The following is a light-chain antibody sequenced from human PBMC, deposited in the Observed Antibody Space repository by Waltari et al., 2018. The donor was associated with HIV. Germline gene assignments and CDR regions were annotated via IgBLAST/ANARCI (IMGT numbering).Light chain of an antibody. V-gene: IGLV2-14*03. Sequence: QSALTQPASVSGSPGQSITISCTGTSSDVGGYNYVSWYQQHPGKVPKLMIYDVSNRPSGVSTRFSGSKSGNTASLTISGLQAEDEADYYCSSYTSSSPYAFGTGTKVTVL. J-gene: IGLJ1*01. CDR3: SSYTSSSPYA. CDR2: DVS. CDR1: SSDVGGYNY.